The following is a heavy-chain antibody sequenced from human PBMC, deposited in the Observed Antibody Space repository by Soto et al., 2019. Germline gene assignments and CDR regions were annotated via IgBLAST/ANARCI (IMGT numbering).Heavy chain of an antibody. Sequence: QVQLVQSGAEVRKPGASLKVSCKASGYTFTGYYMNWVRQAPGQGLEWMGWINPDSGGTNYAQKFQGRVTMTRDTSIITAYRELSRLRYDDTAVYSCASNMVRGVNYWGQGTRVTVSS. CDR2: INPDSGGT. CDR3: ASNMVRGVNY. V-gene: IGHV1-2*02. J-gene: IGHJ4*02. D-gene: IGHD3-10*01. CDR1: GYTFTGYY.